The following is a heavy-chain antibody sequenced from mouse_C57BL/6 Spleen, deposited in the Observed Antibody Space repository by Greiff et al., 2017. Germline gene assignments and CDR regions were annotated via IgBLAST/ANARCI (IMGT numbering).Heavy chain of an antibody. J-gene: IGHJ2*01. CDR3: TRGGYYDY. D-gene: IGHD2-3*01. Sequence: VKLQQSGAELVRPGASVTLSCKASGYTFTDYEMHWVKQTPVNGLEWIGAIDPETGGTAYKPKFKGKAILTADKSSSTAYMELRSLTSEDSAVYYCTRGGYYDYWGQGTTLTVSS. CDR1: GYTFTDYE. V-gene: IGHV1-15*01. CDR2: IDPETGGT.